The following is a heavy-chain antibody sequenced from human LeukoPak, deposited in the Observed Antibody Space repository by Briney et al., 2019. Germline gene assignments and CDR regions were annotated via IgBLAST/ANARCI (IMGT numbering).Heavy chain of an antibody. CDR2: IYYSGST. CDR1: GVSSSSGGYY. D-gene: IGHD5-18*01. J-gene: IGHJ4*02. Sequence: SPSETLSITCTVSGVSSSSGGYYWRWIRQHPGKGLEWIGNIYYSGSTYYNPSLKSRVTISVDTSKNQFSLKLSSVTAADTAVYYCAIGRRYTYGFDYFHYWGQGTLVTVSS. V-gene: IGHV4-31*03. CDR3: AIGRRYTYGFDYFHY.